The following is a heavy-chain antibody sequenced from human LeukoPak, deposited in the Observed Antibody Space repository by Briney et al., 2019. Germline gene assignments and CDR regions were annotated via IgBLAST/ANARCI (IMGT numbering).Heavy chain of an antibody. CDR1: GFTFNNYG. D-gene: IGHD3-22*01. Sequence: GGSLRLSCAAPGFTFNNYGLIWVRQAPGKGLEWVAAISNDGGGTMYAAFVEGRFTISRDNSKNTLFLQMNSLRAEDTVLYYCAKGSSGYFADLWGQGTLVTVSS. CDR3: AKGSSGYFADL. V-gene: IGHV3-23*01. J-gene: IGHJ5*02. CDR2: ISNDGGGT.